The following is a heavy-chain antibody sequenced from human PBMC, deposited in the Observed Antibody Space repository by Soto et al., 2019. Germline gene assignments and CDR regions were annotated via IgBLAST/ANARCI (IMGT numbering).Heavy chain of an antibody. D-gene: IGHD6-13*01. CDR2: ISAYNDNT. V-gene: IGHV1-18*01. J-gene: IGHJ4*02. CDR3: ARDWAAAGAFDY. Sequence: ASVRITCKASGCTCTSYGISWVRQAPGQGLEWMGWISAYNDNTNYAQKLQGRVTMTTDTSTSTAYMELRSLRSDDTAVYYCARDWAAAGAFDYWGQGTLVTVSS. CDR1: GCTCTSYG.